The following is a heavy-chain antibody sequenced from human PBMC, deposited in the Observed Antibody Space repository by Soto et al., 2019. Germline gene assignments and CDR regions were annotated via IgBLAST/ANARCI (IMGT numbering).Heavy chain of an antibody. Sequence: ASGKVSCQESWNTLTNYGMYLGRQAPGQRLEWMGWINAGNGNTKYSQKFQGRVTITRDTSASTAYMELSSLRSEDTAVYYCARGSGYYYWDDYWGQGTLVTVSS. V-gene: IGHV1-3*01. J-gene: IGHJ4*02. CDR3: ARGSGYYYWDDY. CDR1: WNTLTNYG. D-gene: IGHD3-22*01. CDR2: INAGNGNT.